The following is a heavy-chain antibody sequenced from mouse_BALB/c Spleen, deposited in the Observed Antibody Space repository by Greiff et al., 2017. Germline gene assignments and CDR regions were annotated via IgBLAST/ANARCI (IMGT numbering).Heavy chain of an antibody. CDR2: IDPANGNT. D-gene: IGHD2-14*01. CDR1: GFNIKDSY. J-gene: IGHJ4*01. CDR3: ARGTHYYAMDY. Sequence: EVKLVESGAELVKPGASVKLSCTASGFNIKDSYMHWVKQRPEQGLEWIGRIDPANGNTKYDPKFQGKATITADTSSNTAYLQLSSLTSEDTAVYYCARGTHYYAMDYWGQGTSVTVSS. V-gene: IGHV14-3*02.